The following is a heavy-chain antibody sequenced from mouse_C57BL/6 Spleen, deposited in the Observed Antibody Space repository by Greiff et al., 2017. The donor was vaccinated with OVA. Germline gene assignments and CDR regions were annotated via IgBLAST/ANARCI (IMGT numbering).Heavy chain of an antibody. D-gene: IGHD1-1*01. CDR1: GYTFTSYW. Sequence: VQLQQPGAELVRPGSSVKLSCKASGYTFTSYWMHWVKQRPIQGLEWIGNIDPSDSETHYNQKFKDKATLTVDKSSSTAYMQLSSLTSEDSAVYYCARREMTTVVATIWYFDVWGTGTTVTVSS. J-gene: IGHJ1*03. CDR2: IDPSDSET. V-gene: IGHV1-52*01. CDR3: ARREMTTVVATIWYFDV.